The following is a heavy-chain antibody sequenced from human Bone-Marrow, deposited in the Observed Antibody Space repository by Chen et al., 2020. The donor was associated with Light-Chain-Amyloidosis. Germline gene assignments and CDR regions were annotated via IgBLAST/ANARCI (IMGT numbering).Heavy chain of an antibody. CDR3: AREDCSGGTCYSPAFDV. CDR2: VIPMLSIS. CDR1: GGSFGTYA. J-gene: IGHJ3*01. Sequence: VQLEQSGPEVKKPGESLKVSCKASGGSFGTYAITWVRRAPGQGLEWMGRVIPMLSISNYAQRFQDRVKIVADKSTNTVYMELSSLRSEDTAVYYCAREDCSGGTCYSPAFDVWGQGTMLTVSS. V-gene: IGHV1-69*09. D-gene: IGHD2-15*01.